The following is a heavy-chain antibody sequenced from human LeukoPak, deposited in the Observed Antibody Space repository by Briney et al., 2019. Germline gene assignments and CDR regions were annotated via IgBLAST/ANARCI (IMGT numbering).Heavy chain of an antibody. Sequence: GGSLRLSCAASGFTFGSYSMNWVRHAPGKGLEGVSSISSTSSYIYYADSVKGRFTISRDNAKNSLHLQMNNLRAEDTAVYYCAKLMIMFGGVIVSFDYWGQGTLVTVSS. CDR1: GFTFGSYS. D-gene: IGHD3-16*02. CDR3: AKLMIMFGGVIVSFDY. J-gene: IGHJ4*02. V-gene: IGHV3-21*01. CDR2: ISSTSSYI.